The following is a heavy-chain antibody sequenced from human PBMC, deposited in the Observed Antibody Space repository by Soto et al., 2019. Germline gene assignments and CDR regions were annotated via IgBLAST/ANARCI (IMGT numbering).Heavy chain of an antibody. CDR1: GYTFTSYY. CDR2: INPSGGST. V-gene: IGHV1-46*01. Sequence: VASVKVSCKASGYTFTSYYMHWVRQAPGQGLEWMGIINPSGGSTSYAQKFQGRVTMTRDTSTSTVYMELSSLRSEDTAVYYCASSGITIFGVVNAYGMDVWGQGTTVTVSS. CDR3: ASSGITIFGVVNAYGMDV. J-gene: IGHJ6*02. D-gene: IGHD3-3*01.